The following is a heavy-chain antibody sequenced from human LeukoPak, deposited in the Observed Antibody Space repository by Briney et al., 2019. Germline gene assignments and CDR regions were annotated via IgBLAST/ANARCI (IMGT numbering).Heavy chain of an antibody. CDR3: ARDSSSTYNWFDP. Sequence: ASVKLSCKASGYTFTGYYMHWVRQAPGQGLEWIGWINPNSGGTNYAQKFQGRVTMTRDTSISTAYMELSRLRSDDTAVYYCARDSSSTYNWFDPWGQGTLVTVSS. CDR1: GYTFTGYY. D-gene: IGHD6-6*01. J-gene: IGHJ5*02. CDR2: INPNSGGT. V-gene: IGHV1-2*02.